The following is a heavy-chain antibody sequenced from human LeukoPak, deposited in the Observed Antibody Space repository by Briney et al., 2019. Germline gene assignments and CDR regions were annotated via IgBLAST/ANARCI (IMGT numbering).Heavy chain of an antibody. J-gene: IGHJ2*01. V-gene: IGHV4-30-2*01. D-gene: IGHD6-13*01. Sequence: PSETLSLTCAVSGGSITTGGYSWSWIRQPPGKGLEWIGYISHSGSTYYKPSLKSRVTISVDRSKNQFSLKLTSVTAADTAVYYCARYSSTWPYWYLDLWGRGTLVTVSS. CDR3: ARYSSTWPYWYLDL. CDR2: ISHSGST. CDR1: GGSITTGGYS.